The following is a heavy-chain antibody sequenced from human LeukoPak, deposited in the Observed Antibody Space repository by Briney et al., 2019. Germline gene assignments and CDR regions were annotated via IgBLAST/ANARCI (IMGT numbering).Heavy chain of an antibody. V-gene: IGHV4-61*02. J-gene: IGHJ5*02. CDR3: ARKERGQLVNTRRWFDP. CDR2: IYTSGST. CDR1: GGSISSGSYY. Sequence: PSETLSLTCTVSGGSISSGSYYWSWIRQPAGKGLEWIGRIYTSGSTNYNPSLKSRVTISVDTSKNQFSLKLRSVTAADTAVYYCARKERGQLVNTRRWFDPWGQGTLVTVSS. D-gene: IGHD6-13*01.